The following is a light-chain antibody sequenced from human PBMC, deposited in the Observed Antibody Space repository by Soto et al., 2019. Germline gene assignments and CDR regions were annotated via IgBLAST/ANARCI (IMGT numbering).Light chain of an antibody. CDR2: SAS. CDR3: HQYNKWPNT. CDR1: QTISTN. V-gene: IGKV3-15*01. Sequence: EVVMTQSPVTLSVSPGASAAISCRASQTISTNLAWYQQKPGQAPRLLIYSASSRATGLPARFSGSGSGTEFTLTISSVESEDLGVYFFHQYNKWPNTFGQGTRLEMK. J-gene: IGKJ2*01.